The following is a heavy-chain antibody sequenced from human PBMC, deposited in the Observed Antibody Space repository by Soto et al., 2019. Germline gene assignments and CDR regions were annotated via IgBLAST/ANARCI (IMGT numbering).Heavy chain of an antibody. J-gene: IGHJ5*02. V-gene: IGHV3-9*01. Sequence: EVQLVESGGGLVQPGRSLRLSCAASGFTFDDYAMHWVRQAPGKGLEWVSGISWNSGSIGYADSVKGRFTISRDNAKNSLYLQMNSLRAEDTALYYCAKDLGYCTNGVCRNWFDPWGQGTLLTVSS. CDR2: ISWNSGSI. D-gene: IGHD2-8*01. CDR1: GFTFDDYA. CDR3: AKDLGYCTNGVCRNWFDP.